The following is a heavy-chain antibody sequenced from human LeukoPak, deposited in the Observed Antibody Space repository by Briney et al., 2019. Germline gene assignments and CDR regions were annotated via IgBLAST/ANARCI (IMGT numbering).Heavy chain of an antibody. CDR1: GGSISSYY. V-gene: IGHV4-59*08. Sequence: PSETLSLTCTVSGGSISSYYWSWIRQPPGKGLEWIGYIYYSGSTNYNPSLKSRVTISVDTSKNQFSLKLNSVTAADTAVYFCATSHDTSTYYYYMDVWGKGITVTVSS. CDR3: ATSHDTSTYYYYMDV. CDR2: IYYSGST. J-gene: IGHJ6*03. D-gene: IGHD3-22*01.